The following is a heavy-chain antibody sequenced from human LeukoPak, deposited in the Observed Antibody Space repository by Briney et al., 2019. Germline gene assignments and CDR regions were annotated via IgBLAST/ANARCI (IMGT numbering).Heavy chain of an antibody. V-gene: IGHV3-48*03. Sequence: GGSLRLSCAASGFTFSSYEMNWVRQAPGKGLEWVSYISSSGTTIYYADSVKGRFTISRDNAKNTLYLQMNSLRAEDTAVYYCARRYCSSTSCLIDYWGQGTLVTVSS. CDR1: GFTFSSYE. CDR3: ARRYCSSTSCLIDY. CDR2: ISSSGTTI. D-gene: IGHD2-2*01. J-gene: IGHJ4*02.